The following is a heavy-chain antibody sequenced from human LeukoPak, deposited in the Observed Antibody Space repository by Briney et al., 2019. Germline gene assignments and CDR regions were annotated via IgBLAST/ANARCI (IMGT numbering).Heavy chain of an antibody. CDR3: ASGGSSTFDY. Sequence: GGSLRLSCAASGFTFSSYSMNWVRQAPGKGLEWVTSISSSSSYIYYADSVKGRFTISRDNAKNSLYLQMNSLRAEDTAVYYCASGGSSTFDYWGQGTLVTVSS. CDR1: GFTFSSYS. V-gene: IGHV3-21*01. D-gene: IGHD2-15*01. CDR2: ISSSSSYI. J-gene: IGHJ4*02.